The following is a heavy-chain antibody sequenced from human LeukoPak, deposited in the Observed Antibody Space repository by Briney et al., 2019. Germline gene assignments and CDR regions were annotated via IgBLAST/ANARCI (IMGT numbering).Heavy chain of an antibody. Sequence: SETLSLTCTVSGGSISSSSYYWGWIRQPSGKGLEWIGSIYYSGSTYYNPSLKSRVTISVDTSKNQFSLKLSSVTAADTAVYYCASWGELLVGYWGQGTLVTVSS. CDR3: ASWGELLVGY. CDR1: GGSISSSSYY. CDR2: IYYSGST. V-gene: IGHV4-39*01. J-gene: IGHJ4*02. D-gene: IGHD1-26*01.